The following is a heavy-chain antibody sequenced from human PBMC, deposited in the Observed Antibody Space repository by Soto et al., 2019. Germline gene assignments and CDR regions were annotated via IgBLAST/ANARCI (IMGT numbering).Heavy chain of an antibody. V-gene: IGHV3-73*01. J-gene: IGHJ5*02. CDR3: TRAPRNYYDSIGSPHWFDP. Sequence: WGSRRLSCSPARFTLSGSAIQWVRHASGKGLEWVGRTRSKSTSCAARYAAPVKGRCTISRDDSEDTAYPQMKSLKTEDTAVYYCTRAPRNYYDSIGSPHWFDPWGQGTLVTVSS. CDR2: TRSKSTSCAA. CDR1: RFTLSGSA. D-gene: IGHD3-22*01.